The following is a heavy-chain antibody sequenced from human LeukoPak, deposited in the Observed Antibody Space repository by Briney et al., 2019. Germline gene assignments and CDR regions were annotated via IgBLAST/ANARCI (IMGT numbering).Heavy chain of an antibody. D-gene: IGHD6-6*01. CDR2: INHSGST. V-gene: IGHV4-34*01. CDR3: ARVIAARLFYYYGMDV. Sequence: PSETLSLTCAVYGGSFSGYYWSWIRQPPGKGLEWIGEINHSGSTNYNPSLKSRVTISVDTSKNQFSLKLSSVTAADMAVYYCARVIAARLFYYYGMDVWGQGTTVTVSS. J-gene: IGHJ6*02. CDR1: GGSFSGYY.